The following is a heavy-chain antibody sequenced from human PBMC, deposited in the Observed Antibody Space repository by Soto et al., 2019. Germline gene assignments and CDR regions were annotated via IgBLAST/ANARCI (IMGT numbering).Heavy chain of an antibody. CDR2: INPSGGST. J-gene: IGHJ6*02. Sequence: GASVKVSCKASGYTFTSYYMHWVRQAPGQGLEWMGIINPSGGSTSYAQKFQGRVTMTRDTSTSTVYMELSSLRSEDTAVYYCARDYLASSVGGPHNYYYYYGMDVWGQGTTVTV. CDR3: ARDYLASSVGGPHNYYYYYGMDV. CDR1: GYTFTSYY. D-gene: IGHD3-10*01. V-gene: IGHV1-46*01.